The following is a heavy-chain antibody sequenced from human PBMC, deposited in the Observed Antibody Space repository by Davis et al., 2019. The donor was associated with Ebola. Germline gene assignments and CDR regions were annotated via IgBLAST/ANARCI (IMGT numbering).Heavy chain of an antibody. Sequence: PGGSLRLSCAASGFTFSSYGMHWVRQAPGKGLEWVAVISYDGSNKYYADSVNGRFTISRDNSKNTLYLQMNSLRAEDTAVYYCAKGAIGYYYYGMDVWGKGTTVTVSS. D-gene: IGHD3-16*01. CDR2: ISYDGSNK. V-gene: IGHV3-30*18. J-gene: IGHJ6*04. CDR3: AKGAIGYYYYGMDV. CDR1: GFTFSSYG.